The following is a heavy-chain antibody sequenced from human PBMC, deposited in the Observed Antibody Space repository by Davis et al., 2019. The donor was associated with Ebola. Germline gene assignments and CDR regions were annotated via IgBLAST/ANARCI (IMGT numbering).Heavy chain of an antibody. D-gene: IGHD4-17*01. CDR3: ARVESTVTTSWFDP. CDR1: GGSISSSNYY. V-gene: IGHV4-61*01. J-gene: IGHJ5*02. Sequence: SETLSLTCTVSGGSISSSNYYWSWIRQPPGKGLEWIGYIYYSGSTNYNPSLKSRVTISVDTSKNQFSLKLSSVTAADTAVYYCARVESTVTTSWFDPWGQGTLVTVSS. CDR2: IYYSGST.